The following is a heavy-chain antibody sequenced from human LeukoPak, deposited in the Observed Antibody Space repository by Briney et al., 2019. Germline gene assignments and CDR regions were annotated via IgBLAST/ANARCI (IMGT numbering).Heavy chain of an antibody. CDR3: ARDLKLIAEFDY. J-gene: IGHJ4*02. CDR2: IKPNSGGT. D-gene: IGHD2-15*01. Sequence: ASVKVSCKASGYTFTGYYIHWVRQAPGQGLEWMGWIKPNSGGTNYAQKVQVRVTMTRDTSISTAYMELTRLRSDDTAVYYCARDLKLIAEFDYWGQGTLVTVSS. CDR1: GYTFTGYY. V-gene: IGHV1-2*02.